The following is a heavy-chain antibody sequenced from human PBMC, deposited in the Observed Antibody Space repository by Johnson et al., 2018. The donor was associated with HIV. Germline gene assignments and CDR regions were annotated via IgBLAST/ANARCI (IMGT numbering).Heavy chain of an antibody. CDR3: ASRVRVDAFDI. J-gene: IGHJ3*02. CDR2: IQCDGSEN. V-gene: IGHV3-52*01. D-gene: IGHD4/OR15-4a*01. Sequence: VQLVESGGGVVQPGRSLRLSCAASGFTFSSYAMHWVCQAPEKGLEWVADIQCDGSENYYVDSVKGRLTISSDNAKNSIYMQVNSLRAEDTAVYYCASRVRVDAFDIWGQGTMVTVSS. CDR1: GFTFSSYA.